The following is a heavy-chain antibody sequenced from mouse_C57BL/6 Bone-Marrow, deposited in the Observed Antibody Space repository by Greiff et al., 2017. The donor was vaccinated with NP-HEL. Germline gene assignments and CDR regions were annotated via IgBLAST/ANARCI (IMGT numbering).Heavy chain of an antibody. Sequence: EVQLQQSGPELVKPGASVKISCKASGYSFTGYYMNWVKQSPEKSLEWIGEINPSTGGTTYNQKFKAKATLTVDKSSSTAYMQLKSLTSEDSAVYYCARLGRYFDVWGTGTTVTVSS. V-gene: IGHV1-42*01. CDR3: ARLGRYFDV. CDR2: INPSTGGT. J-gene: IGHJ1*03. D-gene: IGHD4-1*01. CDR1: GYSFTGYY.